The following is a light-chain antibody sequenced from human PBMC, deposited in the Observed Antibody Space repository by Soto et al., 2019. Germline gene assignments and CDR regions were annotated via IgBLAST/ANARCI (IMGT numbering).Light chain of an antibody. Sequence: EIQMTQSPSSVSASVGDRVPITCRASQGISSWLAWYQQKPGKAPKLLIYDASNLETGVPSRFSGSGSGTDFTFTISSLQPEDIATYYCQQYDNLPLTFGGGTKVDNK. CDR1: QGISSW. J-gene: IGKJ4*01. CDR2: DAS. V-gene: IGKV1-33*01. CDR3: QQYDNLPLT.